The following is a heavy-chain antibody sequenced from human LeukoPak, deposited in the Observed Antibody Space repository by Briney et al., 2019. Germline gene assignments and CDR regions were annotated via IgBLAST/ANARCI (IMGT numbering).Heavy chain of an antibody. CDR2: IKSKTDGETT. J-gene: IGHJ4*02. Sequence: PGGSLRLSCAASGFTFTNAWMNRVRQAPGKGPEWVGRIKSKTDGETTDYAAPVKGRFTISRDDSKNTLYLQMNSLKTEDTAVYYCTTNGVYYDFWSGYRDYWGQGTLVTVSS. V-gene: IGHV3-15*07. D-gene: IGHD3-3*01. CDR3: TTNGVYYDFWSGYRDY. CDR1: GFTFTNAW.